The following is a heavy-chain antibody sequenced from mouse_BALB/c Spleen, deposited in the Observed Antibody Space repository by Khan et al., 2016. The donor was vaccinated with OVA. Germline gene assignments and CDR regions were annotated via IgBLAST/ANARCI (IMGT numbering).Heavy chain of an antibody. CDR2: INPSSGYT. J-gene: IGHJ1*01. CDR3: ARSGAYYRYDGYFDV. D-gene: IGHD2-14*01. V-gene: IGHV1-4*01. CDR1: GYTFTSYT. Sequence: QVQLQQSGAELARPGASVKMSCKASGYTFTSYTMHWVKQRPGQGLEWIGFINPSSGYTNYNQKFKDKATLTADTSSSTAYMQLSSLSSEDTAVYYCARSGAYYRYDGYFDVWGAGTTVTVSS.